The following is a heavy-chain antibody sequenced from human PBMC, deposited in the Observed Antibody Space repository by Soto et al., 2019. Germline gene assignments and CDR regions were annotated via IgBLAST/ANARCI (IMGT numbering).Heavy chain of an antibody. CDR3: ARPGQYSSGWTGPWEYFQH. V-gene: IGHV4-30-4*01. D-gene: IGHD6-19*01. CDR1: GGSISSGDYY. CDR2: IYYSGTT. J-gene: IGHJ1*01. Sequence: SETLSLTCTVSGGSISSGDYYWSWVRQPPGKGLEWIAYIYYSGTTYYNPSLKSRVTMSRDTSKNQFSLKLESVTAADTGVYYCARPGQYSSGWTGPWEYFQHWGQGTLVTVS.